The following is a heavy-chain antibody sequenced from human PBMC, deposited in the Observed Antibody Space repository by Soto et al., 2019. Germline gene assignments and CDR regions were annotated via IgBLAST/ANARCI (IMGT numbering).Heavy chain of an antibody. Sequence: ASVKVSCKASGGTFSSYAISWVRQAPGQGLEWMGGIIPIFGTANYAQKFQGRVTITADESTSTAYMELSSLRSEDTAVYYCASGGVVIDVDYYGMDAWGQGTTVTVSS. J-gene: IGHJ6*02. V-gene: IGHV1-69*13. CDR1: GGTFSSYA. CDR2: IIPIFGTA. CDR3: ASGGVVIDVDYYGMDA. D-gene: IGHD3-3*01.